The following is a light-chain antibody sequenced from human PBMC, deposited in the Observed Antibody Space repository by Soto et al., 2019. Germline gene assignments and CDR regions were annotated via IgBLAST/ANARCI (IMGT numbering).Light chain of an antibody. Sequence: VMTQSPATLSVSPGERAALSCRASQSVSTSLAWYQQKTGQPPRLVIYFESTRATAVPDRLTAGGSGTELNLTISRLQSDDLAVYYCQKYDKWPRTCGQGTKVDIK. CDR3: QKYDKWPRT. J-gene: IGKJ1*01. CDR2: FES. V-gene: IGKV3-15*01. CDR1: QSVSTS.